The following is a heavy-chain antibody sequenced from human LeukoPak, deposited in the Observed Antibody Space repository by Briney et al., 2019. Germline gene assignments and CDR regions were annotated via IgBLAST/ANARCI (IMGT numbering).Heavy chain of an antibody. V-gene: IGHV1-69*13. J-gene: IGHJ4*02. Sequence: SVKVSCKASGGTFSSYAISWVRQAPGQGLEWMGGIVPIFGTANYAQTFQGRVTITADESTSTAYMELSSLRSEDTAVYYCARGVAEPTIFGRDWIEERNFDYWGQGTLVTVSS. CDR3: ARGVAEPTIFGRDWIEERNFDY. D-gene: IGHD3-3*01. CDR2: IVPIFGTA. CDR1: GGTFSSYA.